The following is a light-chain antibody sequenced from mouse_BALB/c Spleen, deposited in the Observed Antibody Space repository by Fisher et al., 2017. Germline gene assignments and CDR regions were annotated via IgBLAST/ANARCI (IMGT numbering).Light chain of an antibody. CDR2: STS. J-gene: IGKJ4*01. CDR3: QQGSSIPFT. CDR1: SSVSSSY. Sequence: DIVITQTTAIMSASPGEKVTMTCRASSSVSSSYLHWYQQKSGASPKLWIYSTSNLASGVPARFSGSGSGTSYSLTIGTMEAEDVATYYCQQGSSIPFTFGSGTKLEIK. V-gene: IGKV4-57-1*01.